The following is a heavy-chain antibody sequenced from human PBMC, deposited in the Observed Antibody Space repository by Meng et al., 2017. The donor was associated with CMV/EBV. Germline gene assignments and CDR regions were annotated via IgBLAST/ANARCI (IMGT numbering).Heavy chain of an antibody. CDR3: ARAGTRYSGSYLFDY. D-gene: IGHD1-26*01. J-gene: IGHJ4*02. CDR1: GGTFSSYA. V-gene: IGHV1-69*10. Sequence: SVKVSCKASGGTFSSYAISWVRQAPGQGLEWTGGIIPILGIANYAQKFQGRVTITADKSTSTAYMELSSLRSEDTAVYYCARAGTRYSGSYLFDYWGQGTLVTVSS. CDR2: IIPILGIA.